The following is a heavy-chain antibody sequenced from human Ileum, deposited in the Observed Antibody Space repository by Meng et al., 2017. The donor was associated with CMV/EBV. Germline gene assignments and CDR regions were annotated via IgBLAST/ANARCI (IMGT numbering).Heavy chain of an antibody. Sequence: GESLKISCAASGSGFSFSSYTMTWGRQAPGKGLEWVSVFYSGISTTYYADAVKGRFTISRDNSKNTLYLQMNSLRAEDTAVYYCAKDAAPYGMDVWGQGTTVTVSS. V-gene: IGHV3-23*03. CDR1: GSGFSFSSYT. CDR2: FYSGISTT. CDR3: AKDAAPYGMDV. J-gene: IGHJ6*02.